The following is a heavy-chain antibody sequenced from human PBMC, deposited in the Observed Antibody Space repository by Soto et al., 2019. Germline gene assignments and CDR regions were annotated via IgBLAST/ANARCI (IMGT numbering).Heavy chain of an antibody. CDR3: ARSYDYVWGSHRYFDY. CDR2: ISYDGSNK. CDR1: GFTFSSYG. J-gene: IGHJ4*02. Sequence: QVQLVESGGGVVQPGRSLRLSCAASGFTFSSYGMHWVRQAPGKGLEWVAVISYDGSNKYYADSVKGRFTISRDNSKNTLYLQMNSLSAEDTAVYYCARSYDYVWGSHRYFDYWGQGTLVTVSS. V-gene: IGHV3-30*03. D-gene: IGHD3-16*01.